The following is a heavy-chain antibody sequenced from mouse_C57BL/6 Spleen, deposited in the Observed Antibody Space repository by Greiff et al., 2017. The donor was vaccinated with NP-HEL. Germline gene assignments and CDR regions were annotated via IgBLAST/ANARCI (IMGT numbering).Heavy chain of an antibody. CDR2: ISSGGSYT. V-gene: IGHV5-6*01. CDR3: ARGKVDY. J-gene: IGHJ2*01. CDR1: GFTFSSYG. Sequence: DVHLVESGGDLVKPGGSLKLSCAASGFTFSSYGMSWVRQTPDKRLEWVATISSGGSYTYYPDSVKGRFTISRDNAKNTLYLQMSSLKSEDTAMYYCARGKVDYWGQGTTLTVSS.